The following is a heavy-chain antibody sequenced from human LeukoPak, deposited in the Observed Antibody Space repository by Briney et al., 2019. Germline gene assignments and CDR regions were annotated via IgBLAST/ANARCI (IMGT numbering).Heavy chain of an antibody. CDR2: IYSGGST. Sequence: GSLRLSCAASGFTVSSNYMSWVRQAPGKGLEWVSVIYSGGSTYYADSVKGRFTISRDNSKNTLYLQMNSLRAEDTAVYYCAREGSYYYYGMDVWGQGTTVTVSS. CDR3: AREGSYYYYGMDV. V-gene: IGHV3-53*01. D-gene: IGHD2-15*01. J-gene: IGHJ6*02. CDR1: GFTVSSNY.